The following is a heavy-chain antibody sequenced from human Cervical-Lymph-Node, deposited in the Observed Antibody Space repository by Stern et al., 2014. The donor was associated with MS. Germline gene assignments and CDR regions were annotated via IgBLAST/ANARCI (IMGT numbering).Heavy chain of an antibody. D-gene: IGHD6-13*01. V-gene: IGHV1-69*01. Sequence: QVQLVQSGAEVTKPGSSVKVSCKASGGTFSKFPSSWVRQAPGQGLEWMGGIFPVFGTPTYAQEFRGRVTITADVSTSTVYMELSSLRSDDTAVYYCALSSKPSDRWYSLGYALWGQGTLVTVSS. J-gene: IGHJ4*02. CDR2: IFPVFGTP. CDR3: ALSSKPSDRWYSLGYAL. CDR1: GGTFSKFP.